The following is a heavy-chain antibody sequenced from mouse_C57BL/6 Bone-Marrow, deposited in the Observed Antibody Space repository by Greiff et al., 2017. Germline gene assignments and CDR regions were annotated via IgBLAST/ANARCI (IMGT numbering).Heavy chain of an antibody. CDR2: IHPNSGST. D-gene: IGHD3-2*02. Sequence: QVQLQQPGAELVKPGASVKLSCKASGYTFTSYWMHWVKQRPGQGLEWIGMIHPNSGSTNYNEKFKSKATLTVDKSSSTAYMQLSSLTSEDSAVYYCARALKLRLRLDYWGQGTTLTVSS. V-gene: IGHV1-64*01. CDR1: GYTFTSYW. CDR3: ARALKLRLRLDY. J-gene: IGHJ2*01.